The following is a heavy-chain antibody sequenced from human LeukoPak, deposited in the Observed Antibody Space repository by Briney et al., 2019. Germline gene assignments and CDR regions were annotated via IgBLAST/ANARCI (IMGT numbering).Heavy chain of an antibody. Sequence: ASVKVSCKASGYTFTSCGISWVRQAPGQGLEWMGWISAYNGNTNYAQKLQGRVTMTTDTSTSTAYMELRSLRSDDTAVYYCARVKTSWLQEDYYFDYWGQGTLVTVSS. CDR1: GYTFTSCG. D-gene: IGHD5-24*01. V-gene: IGHV1-18*01. J-gene: IGHJ4*02. CDR2: ISAYNGNT. CDR3: ARVKTSWLQEDYYFDY.